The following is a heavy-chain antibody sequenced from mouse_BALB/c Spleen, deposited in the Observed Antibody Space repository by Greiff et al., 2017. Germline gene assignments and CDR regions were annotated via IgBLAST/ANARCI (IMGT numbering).Heavy chain of an antibody. V-gene: IGHV14-4*02. CDR1: GFNIKDYY. Sequence: VQLQQSGAELVRSGASVKLSCTASGFNIKDYYMHWVKQRPEQGLEWIGWIDPENGDTEYAPKFQGKATMTADTSSNTAYLQLSSLTSEDTAVYYCNAWGVRQNWLYWGQGTTLTVSS. CDR3: NAWGVRQNWLY. D-gene: IGHD2-14*01. CDR2: IDPENGDT. J-gene: IGHJ2*01.